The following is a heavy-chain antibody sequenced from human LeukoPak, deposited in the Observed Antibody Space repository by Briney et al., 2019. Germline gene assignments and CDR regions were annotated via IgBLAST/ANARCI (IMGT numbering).Heavy chain of an antibody. V-gene: IGHV3-21*01. CDR2: ISSSSSSYI. CDR1: GFTFSSYS. CDR3: ARDLWATYYYYYGMDV. Sequence: GGSLRLSCAASGFTFSSYSMNWVRQAPGKGLEWVSSISSSSSSYIYYADSVKGRFTISRDNAKNSLYLQMNSLRAEDTAVYYCARDLWATYYYYYGMDVWGQGTLVTVSS. J-gene: IGHJ6*02. D-gene: IGHD5-12*01.